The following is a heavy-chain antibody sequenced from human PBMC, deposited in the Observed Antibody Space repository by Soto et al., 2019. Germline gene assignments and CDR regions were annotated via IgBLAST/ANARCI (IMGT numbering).Heavy chain of an antibody. CDR3: ARTSGYGQFNWFDP. D-gene: IGHD5-12*01. CDR1: GYTFSNYY. V-gene: IGHV1-46*01. Sequence: QVQLVQSGAEVKKPGVSVKVSCKSSGYTFSNYYMHWVRQAPGQGLEWMGMINRSGGTTSYAQKFQGRVAMTRDTSTNTVYMELSGLRSQDTAVYYCARTSGYGQFNWFDPWGQGTLVTVSS. CDR2: INRSGGTT. J-gene: IGHJ5*02.